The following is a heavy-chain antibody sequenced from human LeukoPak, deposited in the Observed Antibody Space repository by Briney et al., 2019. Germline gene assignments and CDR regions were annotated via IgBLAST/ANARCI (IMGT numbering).Heavy chain of an antibody. CDR2: IIPIFGTA. Sequence: ASVKVSCKASGGTFSSYAISWVRQAPGQGLEWMGGIIPIFGTANYAQKFQGRVTITADESTSTAYMELSRLRSEDTAVYYCAQTYCGGDCYSTPGYYGMDVWGQGTTVTVSS. J-gene: IGHJ6*02. D-gene: IGHD2-21*02. V-gene: IGHV1-69*13. CDR3: AQTYCGGDCYSTPGYYGMDV. CDR1: GGTFSSYA.